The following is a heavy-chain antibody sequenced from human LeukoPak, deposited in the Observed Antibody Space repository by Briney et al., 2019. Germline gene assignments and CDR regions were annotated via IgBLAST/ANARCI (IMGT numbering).Heavy chain of an antibody. CDR3: ARRAYNWGAFDI. D-gene: IGHD5-24*01. Sequence: GGSLRLSCAASGFTFSTYAMSWVRQAPGKGLEWVSAISGIGDRTYYADSVKGRFTISRDNSKNTLSLQMNSLRAEDTAVYYCARRAYNWGAFDIWGQGTMVTVSS. CDR2: ISGIGDRT. J-gene: IGHJ3*02. CDR1: GFTFSTYA. V-gene: IGHV3-23*01.